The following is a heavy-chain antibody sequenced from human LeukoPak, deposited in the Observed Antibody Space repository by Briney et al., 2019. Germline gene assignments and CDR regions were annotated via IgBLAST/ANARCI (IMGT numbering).Heavy chain of an antibody. CDR2: INVGNGNT. CDR3: ARVAVTTTD. J-gene: IGHJ4*02. CDR1: GYTFTSYA. D-gene: IGHD4-17*01. Sequence: GASVKVSCKASGYTFTSYAMHWVRQAPGQRLEWMGWINVGNGNTKYSQKFQGRVTITADKSTSTAYMELSSLRSEDTAVYYCARVAVTTTDWGQGTLVTVSS. V-gene: IGHV1-3*01.